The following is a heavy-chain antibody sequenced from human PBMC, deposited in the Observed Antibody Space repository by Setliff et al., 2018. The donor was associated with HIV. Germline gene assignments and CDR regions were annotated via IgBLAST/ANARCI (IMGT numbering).Heavy chain of an antibody. D-gene: IGHD2-2*01. CDR1: GYTFTSYP. CDR3: ARLTSAAMWGGGAFDI. Sequence: ASVKVSCKGSGYTFTSYPIHWVRQAPGQRLEWMGWINAGNGNTKYSQRFQGRVTITRDTSASTAYMELSSLRFEDTAVYYCARLTSAAMWGGGAFDIWGQGTMVTVSS. CDR2: INAGNGNT. J-gene: IGHJ3*02. V-gene: IGHV1-3*01.